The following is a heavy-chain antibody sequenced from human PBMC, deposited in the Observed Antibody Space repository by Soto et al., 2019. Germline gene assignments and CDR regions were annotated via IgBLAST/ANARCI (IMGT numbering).Heavy chain of an antibody. CDR1: GFTFRDYY. CDR2: IHSSGATI. CDR3: ARAVNWNEFDP. Sequence: GGSLRLSCAASGFTFRDYYMSWIRQAPGKGLEWVSYIHSSGATIYYADSVKGRFTISRDNAKNSLYPQMNSLRAEDTAVYYCARAVNWNEFDPWGQGTLVTVSS. J-gene: IGHJ5*02. D-gene: IGHD1-1*01. V-gene: IGHV3-11*01.